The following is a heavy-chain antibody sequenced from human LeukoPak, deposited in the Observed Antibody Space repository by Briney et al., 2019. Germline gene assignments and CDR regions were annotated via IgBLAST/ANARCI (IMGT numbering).Heavy chain of an antibody. J-gene: IGHJ4*02. V-gene: IGHV3-23*03. CDR2: IYSGGNT. Sequence: SGGSLGLSCASSGFTFSSYAMSWVRQAPGKGLEYVSVIYSGGNTYYGGSVKGRFTISRDNSKNTIYLQMNSLRAEDTAVFYCARLVATTGRLYFDYWGQGNLVTVSS. D-gene: IGHD1-1*01. CDR1: GFTFSSYA. CDR3: ARLVATTGRLYFDY.